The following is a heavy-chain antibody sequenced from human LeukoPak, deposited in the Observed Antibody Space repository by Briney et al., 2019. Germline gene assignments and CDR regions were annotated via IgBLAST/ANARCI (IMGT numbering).Heavy chain of an antibody. CDR2: INHSGST. CDR3: ARGRWSTVTPSPGFDY. V-gene: IGHV4-39*07. D-gene: IGHD4-11*01. CDR1: GGSVSSGSYY. J-gene: IGHJ4*02. Sequence: SETLSLTCTVSGGSVSSGSYYWSWIRQPPGKGLEWIGEINHSGSTNYNPSLKSRVTISVDTSKNQFSLKLSSVTAADTAVYYCARGRWSTVTPSPGFDYWGQGTLVTVSS.